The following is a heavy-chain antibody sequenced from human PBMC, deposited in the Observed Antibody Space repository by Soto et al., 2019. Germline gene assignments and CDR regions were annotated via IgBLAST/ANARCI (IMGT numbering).Heavy chain of an antibody. D-gene: IGHD6-13*01. CDR3: ARDRAAGYYYGMDV. Sequence: PAETLSLTCAVSDCTISSYDWSWIRQPPGKGLEWIGYIYYSGSTNYNPSLKSRVTISVDTSKNQFSLKLSSVTAADTAVYYCARDRAAGYYYGMDVWGQGTTVTVSS. V-gene: IGHV4-59*01. J-gene: IGHJ6*02. CDR1: DCTISSYD. CDR2: IYYSGST.